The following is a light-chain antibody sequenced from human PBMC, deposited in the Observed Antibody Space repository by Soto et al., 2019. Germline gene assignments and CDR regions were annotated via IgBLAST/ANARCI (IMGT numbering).Light chain of an antibody. CDR2: DVN. V-gene: IGLV2-14*03. CDR3: SSWTSGATYV. Sequence: QSVLTQPASVSGSPGQSITISCAGTSSDVGAYNYVSWYQHHPGKAPKLMIYDVNNRPSGDSTRFSGSKSGNTASLTISGLQAEDEADYYCSSWTSGATYVFGSGTKLTV. J-gene: IGLJ1*01. CDR1: SSDVGAYNY.